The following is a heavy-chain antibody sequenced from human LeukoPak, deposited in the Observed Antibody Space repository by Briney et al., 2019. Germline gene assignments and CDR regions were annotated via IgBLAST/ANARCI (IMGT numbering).Heavy chain of an antibody. Sequence: GFTXSXXXXSWVRXAPGXXRXWXSAXSGSXGRTYYADCVKGGFTSCREKRNNSAYMQMNRLRAEDTAVYYCAKDLTSGATRLAAMGTHAFDIWGQGTMVTVSS. CDR2: XSGSXGRT. CDR1: GFTXSXXX. J-gene: IGHJ3*02. D-gene: IGHD3-16*01. V-gene: IGHV3-23*01. CDR3: AKDLTSGATRLAAMGTHAFDI.